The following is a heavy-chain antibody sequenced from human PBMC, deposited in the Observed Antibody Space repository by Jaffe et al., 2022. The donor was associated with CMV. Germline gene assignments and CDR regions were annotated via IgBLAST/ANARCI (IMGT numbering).Heavy chain of an antibody. CDR3: ARDRAVVVSARNWFDP. CDR1: GFTFSAYG. V-gene: IGHV3-33*04. D-gene: IGHD2-21*02. J-gene: IGHJ5*02. CDR2: IWSDGTNDGTKK. Sequence: QVQLEESGGGVVQPGRSLRLSCAASGFTFSAYGMHWVRQAPGKGLEWVAGIWSDGTNDGTKKYYLDSVKGRFTISRDNSRATVFLQMNNLRVEDTAVYYCARDRAVVVSARNWFDPWGQGTLVTVSS.